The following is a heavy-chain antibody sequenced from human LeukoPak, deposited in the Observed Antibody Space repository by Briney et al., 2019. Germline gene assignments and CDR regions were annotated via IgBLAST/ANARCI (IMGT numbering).Heavy chain of an antibody. V-gene: IGHV1-46*01. Sequence: ASVKVSFKASGYTFTSYYMHWVRQAPGQGLEWMAMINPSAGNTIFAQRFQGRVSMTRDTSTSTVDMDLSSLRSEDTAVYYCARAANYFDSSGMGAPFDYWGQGTLVTVSS. CDR3: ARAANYFDSSGMGAPFDY. J-gene: IGHJ4*02. D-gene: IGHD3-22*01. CDR2: INPSAGNT. CDR1: GYTFTSYY.